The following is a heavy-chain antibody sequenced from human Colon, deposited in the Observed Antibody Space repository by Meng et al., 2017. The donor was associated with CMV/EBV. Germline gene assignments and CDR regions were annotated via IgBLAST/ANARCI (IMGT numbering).Heavy chain of an antibody. CDR2: INTNTGNP. CDR1: GYTCSNYH. D-gene: IGHD3-16*01. V-gene: IGHV7-4-1*02. CDR3: SASFDY. Sequence: ASVKVSCKASGYTCSNYHVNWVRQAPGQGLEWMGWINTNTGNPTYAQGFIGRFVFSLATSISTAYLQISGLKAEDTAVYYCSASFDYWGQGTLVTVSS. J-gene: IGHJ4*02.